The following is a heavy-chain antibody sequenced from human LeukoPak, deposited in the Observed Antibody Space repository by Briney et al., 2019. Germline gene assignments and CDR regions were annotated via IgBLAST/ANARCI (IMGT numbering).Heavy chain of an antibody. Sequence: GGSLRLSCAVSGFSFSSQWMTWVRQAPGTGLEWVATINSDGSAKYLVDSVKGRFTISRDNAKNLVYLQISILRAEDTAVYYCADLGTSDCGQGTLVTVSS. CDR2: INSDGSAK. CDR1: GFSFSSQW. J-gene: IGHJ4*02. V-gene: IGHV3-7*01. D-gene: IGHD1-7*01. CDR3: ADLGTSD.